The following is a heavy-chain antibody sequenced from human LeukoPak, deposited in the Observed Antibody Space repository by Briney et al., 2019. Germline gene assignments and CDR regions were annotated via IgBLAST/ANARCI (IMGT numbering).Heavy chain of an antibody. Sequence: GASVKLSCKASGYTVTSYGISWGRQAPGRGLEGLGWFSAYNGNTHYAQKLQGRVTMTTDTSTSTAYMELRSLRSDDTAVYYCATPSDYGDYSMAGAFDIWGQGTMVTVSS. CDR1: GYTVTSYG. J-gene: IGHJ3*02. CDR3: ATPSDYGDYSMAGAFDI. V-gene: IGHV1-18*01. CDR2: FSAYNGNT. D-gene: IGHD4-17*01.